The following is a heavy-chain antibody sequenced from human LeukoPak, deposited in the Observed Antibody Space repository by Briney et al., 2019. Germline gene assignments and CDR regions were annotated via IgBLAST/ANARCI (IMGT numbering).Heavy chain of an antibody. D-gene: IGHD3-16*02. Sequence: PSETLSLTCTVSGGSISSYYWSWIRQPPGKGLEWIGYIYYSGSTNYNPSLKSRVTISVDTSKNQFSLNLTSVTAADTAVYYCARETSLAAYDYWGQGTLVTVSS. CDR3: ARETSLAAYDY. J-gene: IGHJ4*02. CDR1: GGSISSYY. CDR2: IYYSGST. V-gene: IGHV4-59*12.